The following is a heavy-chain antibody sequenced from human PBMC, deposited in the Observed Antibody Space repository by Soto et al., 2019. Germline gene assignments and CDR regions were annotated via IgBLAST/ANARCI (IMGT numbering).Heavy chain of an antibody. J-gene: IGHJ4*02. CDR1: RYSISSGYY. Sequence: ASETLSLTCLVSRYSISSGYYWGWIRQPPGKGLEWIGSISPTGTTYYNPSLKGRVSISIDTSKNQFSLELNSVTATDTSVYYCARLTLSNGVVINWGQGALVTVSS. CDR2: ISPTGTT. D-gene: IGHD3-22*01. V-gene: IGHV4-38-2*01. CDR3: ARLTLSNGVVIN.